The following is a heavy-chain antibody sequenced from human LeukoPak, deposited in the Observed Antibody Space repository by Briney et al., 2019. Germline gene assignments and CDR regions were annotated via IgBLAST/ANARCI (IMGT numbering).Heavy chain of an antibody. J-gene: IGHJ4*02. V-gene: IGHV4-61*02. D-gene: IGHD6-13*01. CDR3: ARDSSSSWYRPYYFDY. CDR1: GGSISSGGYY. Sequence: SETLSVTCTVSGGSISSGGYYWSWIRQPPGKGLEWIGRIYTSGSTNYNPSLKSRVTMSVDTSKNQFSLKLSSVTAADTAVYYCARDSSSSWYRPYYFDYWGQGTLVTVSS. CDR2: IYTSGST.